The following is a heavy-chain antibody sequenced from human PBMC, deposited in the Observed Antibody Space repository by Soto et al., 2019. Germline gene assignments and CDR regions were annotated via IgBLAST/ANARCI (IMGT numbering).Heavy chain of an antibody. J-gene: IGHJ4*02. V-gene: IGHV4-28*01. CDR2: IYYSGTT. CDR3: ARREVQGPIVY. Sequence: PSETLSLTSAVSGYSISSSNWWGWIRQPPGKGLEWIGYIYYSGTTYYNPSLKSRVTMSVDTSKNRFSLKLTSVTAVYTAVYFCARREVQGPIVYWGRGTLVTVS. D-gene: IGHD1-26*01. CDR1: GYSISSSNW.